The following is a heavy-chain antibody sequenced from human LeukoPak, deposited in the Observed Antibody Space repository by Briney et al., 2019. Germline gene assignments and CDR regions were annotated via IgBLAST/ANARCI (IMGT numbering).Heavy chain of an antibody. V-gene: IGHV1-18*01. Sequence: ASVTVSFKASGYTFTIYGISWVRQAPGQGLEWMGWISAYNGNTNYAQKLQGRVTMTTDTSTSTAYMELRRLRSDDTAVYYCARDGEERYYDILTGWVDYWGQGTLVTVSS. CDR2: ISAYNGNT. D-gene: IGHD3-9*01. J-gene: IGHJ4*02. CDR1: GYTFTIYG. CDR3: ARDGEERYYDILTGWVDY.